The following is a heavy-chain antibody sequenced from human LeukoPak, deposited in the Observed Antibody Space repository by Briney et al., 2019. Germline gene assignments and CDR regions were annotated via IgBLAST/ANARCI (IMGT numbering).Heavy chain of an antibody. Sequence: GASVKVSCTSSGYTFTSNAMNWVRQAPGQGLEWMGWINTNTGNPTYAQGFTGRFVFSLDTSVSTAYLQISSLKAEDTAVYYCARGPIAAAGRTYYYYYYMDVWGKGTTVTVSS. V-gene: IGHV7-4-1*02. CDR2: INTNTGNP. CDR1: GYTFTSNA. J-gene: IGHJ6*03. CDR3: ARGPIAAAGRTYYYYYYMDV. D-gene: IGHD6-13*01.